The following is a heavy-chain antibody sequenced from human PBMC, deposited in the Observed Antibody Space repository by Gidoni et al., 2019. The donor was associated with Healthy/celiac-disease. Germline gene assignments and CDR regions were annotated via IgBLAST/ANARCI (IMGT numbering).Heavy chain of an antibody. CDR1: GYTFTSYG. D-gene: IGHD3-16*01. CDR2: ISAYNGNT. J-gene: IGHJ3*02. CDR3: ARDSRSFMITFGGVPAGAFDI. Sequence: QVQLVQSGAEVKKPGASVKVSCKASGYTFTSYGISWVRQAPGQGLEWMGWISAYNGNTNDAQKLQGRVTMTTDTSTSTAYMELRSLRSDDTAVYYCARDSRSFMITFGGVPAGAFDIWGQGTMVTVSS. V-gene: IGHV1-18*01.